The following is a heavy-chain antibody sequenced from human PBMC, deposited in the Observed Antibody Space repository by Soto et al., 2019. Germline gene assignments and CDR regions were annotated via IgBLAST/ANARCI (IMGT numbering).Heavy chain of an antibody. J-gene: IGHJ4*02. Sequence: ASVKVSCKASGYTFSSYGISWVRQAPGQGLEWMGWISAYNGNTNYAQKLQGRVTMTTDTSTSTAYMELRSLRSDDTAVYYCARSPHAITILGEQYYFDYWGQGTLVTVSS. CDR3: ARSPHAITILGEQYYFDY. V-gene: IGHV1-18*01. CDR1: GYTFSSYG. CDR2: ISAYNGNT. D-gene: IGHD3-3*01.